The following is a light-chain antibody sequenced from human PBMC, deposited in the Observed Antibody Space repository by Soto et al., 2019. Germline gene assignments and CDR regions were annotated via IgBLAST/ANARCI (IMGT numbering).Light chain of an antibody. Sequence: EIVMKQSPATLSVSPGERVTLSCRASQSVNGNVAWYQQVPGQAPRLLIYGASTRATTIPARFSGSGSGTDFTLTINSLQSGDFATYYCQRYNDYQYIFGQGTKLEIK. CDR2: GAS. CDR1: QSVNGN. J-gene: IGKJ2*01. CDR3: QRYNDYQYI. V-gene: IGKV3-15*01.